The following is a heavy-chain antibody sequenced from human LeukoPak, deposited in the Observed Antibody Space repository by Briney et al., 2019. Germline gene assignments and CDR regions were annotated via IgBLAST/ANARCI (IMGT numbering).Heavy chain of an antibody. D-gene: IGHD1/OR15-1a*01. CDR2: IHQDGSEK. Sequence: GGSLRLSCATSGFTFSSYWMSWVRQAPGKGLEWVANIHQDGSEKYYVDSVKGRFTISRDNAKKSLYLQMNSLRAEDTAVYYCQTTRAGDFDYWGQGTLVTVPS. V-gene: IGHV3-7*01. J-gene: IGHJ4*02. CDR1: GFTFSSYW. CDR3: QTTRAGDFDY.